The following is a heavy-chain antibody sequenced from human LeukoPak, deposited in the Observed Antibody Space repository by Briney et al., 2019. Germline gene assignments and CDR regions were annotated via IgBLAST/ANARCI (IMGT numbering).Heavy chain of an antibody. CDR1: GFTFSSYS. CDR2: ISSSSSYI. Sequence: GGSLRLSCAASGFTFSSYSMNWVRQAPGKGLEWVSSISSSSSYIYYADSVKGRFTISRDNAKNSLYLQMNSLRAEDTAVYYCARLLDCSSTSCYPYNWFDPWGQGTLVTVSS. V-gene: IGHV3-21*01. CDR3: ARLLDCSSTSCYPYNWFDP. D-gene: IGHD2-2*01. J-gene: IGHJ5*02.